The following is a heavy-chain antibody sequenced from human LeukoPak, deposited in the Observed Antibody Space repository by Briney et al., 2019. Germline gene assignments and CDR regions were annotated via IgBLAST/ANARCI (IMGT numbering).Heavy chain of an antibody. CDR1: GFTFSTIA. CDR3: ASDHWWKAVAGRDY. Sequence: GGSLRLSCAASGFTFSTIAMSWVRQAPGKGLEWVSAISGSGGNTYYADSVKGRFTISRDNPKNTLYLQMNNLRAEDTALYYCASDHWWKAVAGRDYWGQGTLVTVSS. CDR2: ISGSGGNT. J-gene: IGHJ4*02. V-gene: IGHV3-23*01. D-gene: IGHD6-19*01.